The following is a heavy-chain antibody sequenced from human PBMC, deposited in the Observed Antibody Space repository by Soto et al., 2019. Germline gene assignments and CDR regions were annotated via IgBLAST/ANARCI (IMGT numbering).Heavy chain of an antibody. Sequence: EVQLVESGGGLVQPGGSLRLSCAASGFTFSRYWMHWVRQAPGKGLVWVSRISSDGSNIIYADSVKVRFTISRDDAKNTLDLQMNNLRDEDTAVYYCGRDQTMAGPTTLDYWGQGALVTVSS. J-gene: IGHJ4*02. CDR3: GRDQTMAGPTTLDY. CDR1: GFTFSRYW. CDR2: ISSDGSNI. V-gene: IGHV3-74*01. D-gene: IGHD6-19*01.